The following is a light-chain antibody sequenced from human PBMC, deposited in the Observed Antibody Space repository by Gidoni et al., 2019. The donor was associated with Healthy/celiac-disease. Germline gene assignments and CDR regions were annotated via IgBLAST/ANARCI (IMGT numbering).Light chain of an antibody. Sequence: EIVLTQSPGTLSLSPGERATLSFRASQSVSSSYLAWYQQKPGQAPRLLIYAASSRATGIPARFSGSASGTDFTLTTSRLEPEDFALYSCQQYGSSPPRSTFGGGTKVEIK. J-gene: IGKJ4*01. CDR3: QQYGSSPPRST. CDR1: QSVSSSY. CDR2: AAS. V-gene: IGKV3-20*01.